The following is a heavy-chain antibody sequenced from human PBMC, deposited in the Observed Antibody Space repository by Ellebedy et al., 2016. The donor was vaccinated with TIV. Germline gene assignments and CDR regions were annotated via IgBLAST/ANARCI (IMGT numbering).Heavy chain of an antibody. J-gene: IGHJ3*02. D-gene: IGHD3-16*01. Sequence: PGGSLRLSCAASGFTFSSFAMGWVRQTHGKGLEGVSGLYGSGRGILYSDSVKGLFTISRDNSKNTLYLQMNSRRAEDTGTYYCTKNQVGGDGRWVYDIWGQGTMVTVSS. CDR3: TKNQVGGDGRWVYDI. CDR2: LYGSGRGI. V-gene: IGHV3-23*01. CDR1: GFTFSSFA.